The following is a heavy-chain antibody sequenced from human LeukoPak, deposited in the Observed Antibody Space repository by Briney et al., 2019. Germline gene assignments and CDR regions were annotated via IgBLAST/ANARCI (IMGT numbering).Heavy chain of an antibody. CDR2: ISGSGGST. CDR3: AKEEWLLAVYFDY. CDR1: GFTFSNYA. Sequence: GGSLRLSCAASGFTFSNYAMSWVRQAPGKGLEWVSTISGSGGSTYYADSVKGQFTISRDNPKKTLYLQMNSLRAEDTAVYYCAKEEWLLAVYFDYWGQGTLVTVSS. D-gene: IGHD3-3*01. V-gene: IGHV3-23*01. J-gene: IGHJ4*02.